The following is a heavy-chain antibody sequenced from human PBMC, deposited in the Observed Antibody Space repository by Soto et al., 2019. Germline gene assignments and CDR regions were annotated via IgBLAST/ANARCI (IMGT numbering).Heavy chain of an antibody. CDR3: ATASRRAAAGTRWFDP. CDR1: GYTLTELS. CDR2: FDPEDGET. D-gene: IGHD6-13*01. J-gene: IGHJ5*02. Sequence: ASVKVSCKVSGYTLTELSMHWVRQAPGKGLEWMGGFDPEDGETIYAQKFQGRVTMTEDTSTDTAYMELSSLRSEDTAVYYCATASRRAAAGTRWFDPWGQGTLVTVSS. V-gene: IGHV1-24*01.